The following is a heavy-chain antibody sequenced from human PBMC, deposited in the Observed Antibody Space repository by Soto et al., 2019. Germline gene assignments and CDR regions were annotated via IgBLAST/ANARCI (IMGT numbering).Heavy chain of an antibody. D-gene: IGHD4-17*01. J-gene: IGHJ4*02. CDR2: IWYDGTNK. Sequence: QVQLVESGGGVVQPGRSLRLSCVASGFTFSNYVMYWVRQAPGKGLEWVAVIWYDGTNKNYADSVKGRFTISRDNSKNTLYLQMNSLRVEDTAVYYCSRGRGTAVATPYSWGQGVQVTVSS. V-gene: IGHV3-33*01. CDR1: GFTFSNYV. CDR3: SRGRGTAVATPYS.